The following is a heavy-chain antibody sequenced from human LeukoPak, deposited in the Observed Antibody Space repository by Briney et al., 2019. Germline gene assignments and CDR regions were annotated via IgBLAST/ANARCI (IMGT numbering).Heavy chain of an antibody. CDR2: ISYDGSNK. J-gene: IGHJ3*02. CDR1: GFTFSSYG. Sequence: GGSLRLSCAASGFTFSSYGMHWVRQAPGKGLEWVAVISYDGSNKYYADSVKGRFTISRDNSKNTLYLQMNSLRAEDTAVYYCAKDRLSEYYDILTDYYHDAFDIWGQGTMVTISS. V-gene: IGHV3-30*18. CDR3: AKDRLSEYYDILTDYYHDAFDI. D-gene: IGHD3-9*01.